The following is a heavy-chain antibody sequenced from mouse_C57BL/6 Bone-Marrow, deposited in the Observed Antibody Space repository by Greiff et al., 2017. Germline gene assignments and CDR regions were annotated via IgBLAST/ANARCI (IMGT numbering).Heavy chain of an antibody. Sequence: VQLQQPGAELVMPGASVKLSCKASGYTFTSYWMHWVKQRPGQGLEWIGVIDPSDSYTNYNQKFKGKSTLTVDKSSSTAYMQLSSLTSEDSAVYYCARPDYGSSGFDYWGQGTTLTVSS. D-gene: IGHD1-1*01. CDR1: GYTFTSYW. CDR2: IDPSDSYT. V-gene: IGHV1-69*01. CDR3: ARPDYGSSGFDY. J-gene: IGHJ2*01.